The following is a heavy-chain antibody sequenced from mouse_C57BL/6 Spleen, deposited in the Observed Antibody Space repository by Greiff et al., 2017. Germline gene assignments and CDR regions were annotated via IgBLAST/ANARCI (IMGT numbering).Heavy chain of an antibody. V-gene: IGHV1-55*01. Sequence: VQLQQPGAELVKPGASVKMSCKASGYTFTSYWITWVKQRPGQGLEWIGDIYPGSGSTNYNEKFKSKATLTVATSSSTAYMQLSSLTSEDSAVYYCATSYVDYVSWFAYWGQGTLVTVSA. CDR1: GYTFTSYW. D-gene: IGHD2-4*01. J-gene: IGHJ3*01. CDR3: ATSYVDYVSWFAY. CDR2: IYPGSGST.